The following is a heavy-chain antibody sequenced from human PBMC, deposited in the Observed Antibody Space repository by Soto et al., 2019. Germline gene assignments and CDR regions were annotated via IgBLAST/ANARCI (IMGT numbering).Heavy chain of an antibody. CDR2: ISSGSSTI. V-gene: IGHV3-48*01. CDR3: ARYGGYARQFDP. J-gene: IGHJ5*02. CDR1: GFTFRSYI. Sequence: EVQLVESGGGLVQPGGSLRLSCAASGFTFRSYIMNWVRQAPGKGLEWVSYISSGSSTIYYADSVKGRFTISRDNAKNSLYLQMNSLRVEDTAVYYCARYGGYARQFDPWGQGTLVTVSA. D-gene: IGHD2-8*01.